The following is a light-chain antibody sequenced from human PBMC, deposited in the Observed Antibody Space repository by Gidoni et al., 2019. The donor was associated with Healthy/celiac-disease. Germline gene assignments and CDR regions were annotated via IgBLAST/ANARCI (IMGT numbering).Light chain of an antibody. CDR3: QAWDSSTASVV. Sequence: SYELTQPPSVSVSPGQTASITCSGDKLGDKYACWYQQKPGQPPVLVIYQASKRPSWIPERFSGPNSGNTATLTISGTQAMDEADYYCQAWDSSTASVVFGGGTKLTVL. CDR2: QAS. J-gene: IGLJ2*01. CDR1: KLGDKY. V-gene: IGLV3-1*01.